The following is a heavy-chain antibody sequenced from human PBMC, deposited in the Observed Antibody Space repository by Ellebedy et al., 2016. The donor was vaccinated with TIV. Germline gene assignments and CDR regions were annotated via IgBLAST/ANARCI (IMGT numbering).Heavy chain of an antibody. Sequence: GGSLRLXXAASGFTFSSYVMSWVRQAPGKGLEWVSVIYSGGSTYYADSVKGRFTISRHNSKNTLYLQMNSLRAEDTAVYYCASGYCGGDCYSSGAFDIWGLGTMVAVSS. CDR1: GFTFSSYV. CDR3: ASGYCGGDCYSSGAFDI. D-gene: IGHD2-21*01. CDR2: IYSGGST. V-gene: IGHV3-53*04. J-gene: IGHJ3*02.